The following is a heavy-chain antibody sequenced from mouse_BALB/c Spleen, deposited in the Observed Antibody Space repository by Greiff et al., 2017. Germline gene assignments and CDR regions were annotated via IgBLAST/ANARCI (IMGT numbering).Heavy chain of an antibody. CDR1: GYTFTNYW. CDR2: IYPGGGYT. V-gene: IGHV1-63*02. J-gene: IGHJ3*01. CDR3: ARREAYYGNPFAY. Sequence: QVHVKQSGAELVRPGTSVKISCKASGYTFTNYWLGWVKQRPGHGLEWIGDIYPGGGYTNYNEKFKGKATLTADTSSSTAYMQLSSLTSEDSAVYFCARREAYYGNPFAYWGQGTLVTVSA. D-gene: IGHD2-10*01.